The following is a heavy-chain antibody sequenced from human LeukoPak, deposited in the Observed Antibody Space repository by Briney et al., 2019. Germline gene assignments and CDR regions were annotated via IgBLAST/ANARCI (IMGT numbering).Heavy chain of an antibody. CDR3: ARRRYSGSSQHFDY. CDR1: GFTFTTFW. V-gene: IGHV3-74*01. D-gene: IGHD1-26*01. J-gene: IGHJ4*02. CDR2: ISNDGSST. Sequence: GGSLRLSCATSGFTFTTFWMHWVRQAPGKGLVWVSRISNDGSSTNYADSVKGRFTISRDNTKNSLYLQMNSLRAEDTAVYYCARRRYSGSSQHFDYWGQGTLVTVSS.